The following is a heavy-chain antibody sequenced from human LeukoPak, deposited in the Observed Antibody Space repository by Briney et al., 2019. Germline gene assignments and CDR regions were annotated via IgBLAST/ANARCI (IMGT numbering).Heavy chain of an antibody. CDR2: ISAYNGNT. D-gene: IGHD3-9*01. CDR1: GYTFTSYG. CDR3: ARDRVYDILTGELDY. J-gene: IGHJ4*02. V-gene: IGHV1-18*01. Sequence: ASVKVSCKASGYTFTSYGIIWVRQAPGQGLEWMGWISAYNGNTNYAQKLQGRVTMTTDTSTSTAYMELRSLRSDDTAVYYCARDRVYDILTGELDYWGQGTLVTVSS.